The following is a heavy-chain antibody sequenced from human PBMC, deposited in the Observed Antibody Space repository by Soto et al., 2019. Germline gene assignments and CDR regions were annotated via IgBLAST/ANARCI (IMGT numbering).Heavy chain of an antibody. CDR1: GFNFTSSS. CDR2: IVVGSGNT. D-gene: IGHD4-17*01. J-gene: IGHJ4*02. V-gene: IGHV1-58*01. Sequence: GASVKVSCKASGFNFTSSSGQWVRQSRGQRLELIGWIVVGSGNTNYAQKFQERVTITRDMSTSTAYMELSSLRSEDTAVYYCAAALHDYGDYVGFYFDYWGQGTLVTVSS. CDR3: AAALHDYGDYVGFYFDY.